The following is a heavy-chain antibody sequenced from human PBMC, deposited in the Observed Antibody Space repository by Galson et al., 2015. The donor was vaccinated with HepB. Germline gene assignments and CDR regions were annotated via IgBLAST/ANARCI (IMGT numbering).Heavy chain of an antibody. J-gene: IGHJ5*02. CDR2: VSSDGNGK. D-gene: IGHD4-17*01. CDR1: GFTFKNYG. Sequence: SLRLSCAASGFTFKNYGMHWVHQAPGKGLEWVAVVSSDGNGKNYVDSVKGRFTVSRDNSKSTLHLQMNSLRPEDTAVYYCAKELTTVTHFDNWGQGTLVTVSS. V-gene: IGHV3-30*18. CDR3: AKELTTVTHFDN.